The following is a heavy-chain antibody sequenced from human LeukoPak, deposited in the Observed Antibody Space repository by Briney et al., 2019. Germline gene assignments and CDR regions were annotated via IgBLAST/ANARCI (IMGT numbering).Heavy chain of an antibody. CDR2: ISYDGSDR. CDR3: ARDRVAVYCSGGNCQSRYYYYDMDV. CDR1: GFTFSSYA. Sequence: PGGSLRLSCAASGFTFSSYAMSWVRQAPGKGLEWVASISYDGSDRVFPDSVKGRFAISRDNSNNTLYLQMNSLRPEDTAVYFCARDRVAVYCSGGNCQSRYYYYDMDVWGQGTTVTVSS. D-gene: IGHD2-15*01. J-gene: IGHJ6*02. V-gene: IGHV3-30*09.